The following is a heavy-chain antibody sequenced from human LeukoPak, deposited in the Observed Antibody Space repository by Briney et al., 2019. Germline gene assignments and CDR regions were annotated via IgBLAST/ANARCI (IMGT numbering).Heavy chain of an antibody. D-gene: IGHD3-22*01. Sequence: SQTLSLTCTVSGGSISSGGYYWSWIRQHPGKGLEWIGYIYYSGSTYYNPSLKSRVTISVDTSKNQFSLKLSSVTAADTAVYYCTSRFPDSSGYSYGLYFDYWGQGTLVTVSS. J-gene: IGHJ4*02. CDR3: TSRFPDSSGYSYGLYFDY. CDR2: IYYSGST. CDR1: GGSISSGGYY. V-gene: IGHV4-31*03.